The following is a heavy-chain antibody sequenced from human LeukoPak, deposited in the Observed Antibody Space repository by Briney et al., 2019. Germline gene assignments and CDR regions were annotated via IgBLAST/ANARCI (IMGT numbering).Heavy chain of an antibody. J-gene: IGHJ5*02. D-gene: IGHD6-13*01. CDR1: GDSVSSNSAA. Sequence: SQTLSLTCAISGDSVSSNSAAWNWIRQSPSRGLEWLGRTYYRSKWYNDYAVSVKSRITINPDTSKNQFSLQLNSVTPEDTAVYYCAREEEQQLVRAGWFDPWGQGTLVTVSS. V-gene: IGHV6-1*01. CDR2: TYYRSKWYN. CDR3: AREEEQQLVRAGWFDP.